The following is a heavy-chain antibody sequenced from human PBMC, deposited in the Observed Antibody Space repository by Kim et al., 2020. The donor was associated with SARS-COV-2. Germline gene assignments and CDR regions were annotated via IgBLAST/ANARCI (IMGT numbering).Heavy chain of an antibody. Sequence: SETLSLTCTVSGGSISSHYWTWLRQPPGKRLEWIGYFYYSGSTNYNPSLKSRVTISADASENQVSLKLRSVTAADTAVYYCARTSYGYPYYFDSWGQGTLVTVSS. CDR3: ARTSYGYPYYFDS. CDR1: GGSISSHY. J-gene: IGHJ4*02. V-gene: IGHV4-59*11. CDR2: FYYSGST. D-gene: IGHD5-18*01.